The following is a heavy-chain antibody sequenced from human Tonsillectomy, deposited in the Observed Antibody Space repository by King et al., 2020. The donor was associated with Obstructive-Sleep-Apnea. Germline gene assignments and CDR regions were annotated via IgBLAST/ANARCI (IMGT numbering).Heavy chain of an antibody. J-gene: IGHJ4*02. Sequence: QLVQSGAEVKKPGASLKVSCKVSGYTLTELSMHWVRQAPGKGLEWMGGVDAEDGETFYAQKSQGRVTMTEETSTDTAYMELSSLRSEDTSVYYCATPSTGGGEMSYWGQGTLVTVSS. CDR2: VDAEDGET. CDR3: ATPSTGGGEMSY. V-gene: IGHV1-24*01. CDR1: GYTLTELS. D-gene: IGHD4-17*01.